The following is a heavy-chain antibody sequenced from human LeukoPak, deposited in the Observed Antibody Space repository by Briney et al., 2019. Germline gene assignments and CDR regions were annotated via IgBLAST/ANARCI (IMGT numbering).Heavy chain of an antibody. CDR3: ARDYDSSGFRFDP. J-gene: IGHJ5*02. V-gene: IGHV4-31*03. CDR2: IYYSGST. Sequence: SQTLSLTCTVSGGSISSGGYYWTWIRQHPGKGLEWIGYIYYSGSTYYNPSLKSRVTISVDASKNQFSLKLSSVTAADTAVYYCARDYDSSGFRFDPWGPGTLVTVSS. CDR1: GGSISSGGYY. D-gene: IGHD3-22*01.